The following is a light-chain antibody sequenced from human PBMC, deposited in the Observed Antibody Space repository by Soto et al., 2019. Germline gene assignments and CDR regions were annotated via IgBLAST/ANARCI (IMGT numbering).Light chain of an antibody. CDR3: GTWDSSLSTYV. CDR1: SSNIGNNY. CDR2: DNN. J-gene: IGLJ1*01. Sequence: QSVLTQPPSVSAAAGQKVTISCSGSSSNIGNNYVSWYQQLPGTAPKLLIYDNNKRPSGIPDRFSGSKSGTSATLGITGLQTGDEADYYCGTWDSSLSTYVFGTWTKLTVL. V-gene: IGLV1-51*01.